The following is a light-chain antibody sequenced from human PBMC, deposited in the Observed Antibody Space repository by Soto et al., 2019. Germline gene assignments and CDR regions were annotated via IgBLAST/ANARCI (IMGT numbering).Light chain of an antibody. Sequence: EIVLTQSPGTLSLSPGEGASLSCRASQSVSNNQLAWYQHKPGQSPRLLMYDASSRAAGIPDRFSGSGSGTDFTLTISRLEPEDVAVYYCQQYGSSLYTFGQGTKLEIK. J-gene: IGKJ2*01. CDR1: QSVSNNQ. CDR2: DAS. CDR3: QQYGSSLYT. V-gene: IGKV3-20*01.